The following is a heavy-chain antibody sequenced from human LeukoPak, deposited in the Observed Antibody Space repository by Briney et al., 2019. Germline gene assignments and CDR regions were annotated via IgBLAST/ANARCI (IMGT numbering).Heavy chain of an antibody. CDR1: GGSISSSSYY. CDR2: IYHSGST. CDR3: ARVELAARLFDY. Sequence: PSETLSLTCTVSGGSISSSSYYWGWIRQPPGKGLEWIGYIYHSGSTYYNPSLKSRVTISVDRSKNQFSLKLSPVTAADTAVYYCARVELAARLFDYWGQGTLVTVSS. D-gene: IGHD6-6*01. V-gene: IGHV4-39*07. J-gene: IGHJ4*02.